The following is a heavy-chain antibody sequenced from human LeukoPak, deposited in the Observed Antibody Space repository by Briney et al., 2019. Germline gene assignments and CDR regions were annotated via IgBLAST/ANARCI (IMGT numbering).Heavy chain of an antibody. CDR3: ARIITMVRGVPGDY. D-gene: IGHD3-10*01. CDR2: IYSGGST. Sequence: HPGGSLRLSCAASGFTVSSNYMSWVRQAPGKGLEWVSVIYSGGSTYYADSVKGRFTISRDNSKSTLYLQMNSLRAEDTAVYYCARIITMVRGVPGDYWGQGTLVTVSS. V-gene: IGHV3-66*01. CDR1: GFTVSSNY. J-gene: IGHJ4*02.